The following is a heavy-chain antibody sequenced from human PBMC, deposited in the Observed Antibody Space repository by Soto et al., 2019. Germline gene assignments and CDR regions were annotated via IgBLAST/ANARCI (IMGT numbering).Heavy chain of an antibody. CDR1: GYTFTSYG. D-gene: IGHD3-16*01. J-gene: IGHJ6*02. Sequence: QVQLVQSGAEVKNPGASVKVSCKTFGYTFTSYGIGWARQAPGQGLEWMGWINTYNGNTNYAQNLQGRVTLTTDTSTSTAYMDLRSLRSNDTAIYYCAMVDVYVTPSPQDVWGQGTTVTVSS. CDR2: INTYNGNT. V-gene: IGHV1-18*01. CDR3: AMVDVYVTPSPQDV.